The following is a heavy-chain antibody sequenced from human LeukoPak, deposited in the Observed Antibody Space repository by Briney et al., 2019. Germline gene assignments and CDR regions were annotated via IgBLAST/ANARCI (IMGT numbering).Heavy chain of an antibody. V-gene: IGHV4-39*01. J-gene: IGHJ4*02. CDR1: GGSISSSSYY. CDR2: ILYSGST. Sequence: PSETLSLTCTVSGGSISSSSYYWGWIRQPPGKGLGWIGNILYSGSTYYNPSLKSRVTLSVDTSKNQFSLKLSSVTAADTAVYYCASLYASSVYFDYWGQGTLVTVSS. D-gene: IGHD2-8*01. CDR3: ASLYASSVYFDY.